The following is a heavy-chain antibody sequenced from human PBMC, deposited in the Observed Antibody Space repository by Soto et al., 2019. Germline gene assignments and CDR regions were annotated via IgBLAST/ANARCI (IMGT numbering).Heavy chain of an antibody. CDR3: ATSLDI. CDR2: ISYHGSKK. Sequence: GGSLRLSCAASGVTFTNYAMHWVRQAPGKGLEWVADISYHGSKKGYADSVKGRFTISRDNSKNTLYLQMNSLRPEDTAVYYCATSLDIWGQGTMVTVSS. CDR1: GVTFTNYA. V-gene: IGHV3-30*03. J-gene: IGHJ3*02.